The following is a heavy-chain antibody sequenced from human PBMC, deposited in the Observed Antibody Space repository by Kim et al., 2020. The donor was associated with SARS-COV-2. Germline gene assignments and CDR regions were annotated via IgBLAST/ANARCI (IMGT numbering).Heavy chain of an antibody. D-gene: IGHD3-10*01. J-gene: IGHJ6*02. Sequence: ADSVKGRFTISRDNSKNTLYRQMNSMRAGDTAVYYCARVLGGSGIYGMDVWGQGTTVTVSS. V-gene: IGHV3-30*01. CDR3: ARVLGGSGIYGMDV.